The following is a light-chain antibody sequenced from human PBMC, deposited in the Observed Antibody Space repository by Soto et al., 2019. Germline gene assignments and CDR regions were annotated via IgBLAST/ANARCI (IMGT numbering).Light chain of an antibody. Sequence: QSALTKPASVSGSPGQSITISCTGTSSDVGGYSYVSWYQQHPGKAPKLMIYDVRNRPSGVSNRFSGSKSGNTASLTISGLQAEDEADYYCSSYTSSSTLVVFGGGTKLTVL. J-gene: IGLJ2*01. CDR2: DVR. CDR3: SSYTSSSTLVV. CDR1: SSDVGGYSY. V-gene: IGLV2-14*01.